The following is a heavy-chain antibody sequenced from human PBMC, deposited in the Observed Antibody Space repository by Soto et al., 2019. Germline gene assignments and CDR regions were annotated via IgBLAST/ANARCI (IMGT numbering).Heavy chain of an antibody. CDR2: IYYSGST. D-gene: IGHD3-22*01. J-gene: IGHJ3*02. Sequence: SETLSLTCTVSGGSINSGDYYWSWIRQPPGKGLEWIGYIYYSGSTYHNPSLKSRINISVDTSKNQFSLKLSSVTAADTAVYYCATVPTYYYDRSGYANAFDMWGQGTMVT. V-gene: IGHV4-30-4*01. CDR1: GGSINSGDYY. CDR3: ATVPTYYYDRSGYANAFDM.